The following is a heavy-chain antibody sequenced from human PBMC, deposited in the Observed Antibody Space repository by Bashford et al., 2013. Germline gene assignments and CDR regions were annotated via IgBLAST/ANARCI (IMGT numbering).Heavy chain of an antibody. CDR2: GTVASST. Sequence: WVRQMPGRGTGMGLNIGTVASSTFYAESVRGRLHHLPETSLQNTVHLQMSSLSPEDTAFYFCAKTFFGDSAFNSPHDHWGQGTLVTVSS. D-gene: IGHD2-21*01. CDR3: AKTFFGDSAFNSPHDH. J-gene: IGHJ4*02. V-gene: IGHV3-23*01.